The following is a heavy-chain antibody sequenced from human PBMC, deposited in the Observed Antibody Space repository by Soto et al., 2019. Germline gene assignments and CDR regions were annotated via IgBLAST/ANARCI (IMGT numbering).Heavy chain of an antibody. D-gene: IGHD5-18*01. V-gene: IGHV4-59*01. CDR3: ARGRGDTAMAWYY. CDR2: IYYSGST. J-gene: IGHJ4*02. CDR1: GGSISSYY. Sequence: QVQLQESGPGLVKPSETLSLTCTVSGGSISSYYWSWIRQAPGKGLEWIGYIYYSGSTKYNPSLTSRVTISVDTSKNQFSLKRSSVTAAETAVYYCARGRGDTAMAWYYWGQGTLVTVSS.